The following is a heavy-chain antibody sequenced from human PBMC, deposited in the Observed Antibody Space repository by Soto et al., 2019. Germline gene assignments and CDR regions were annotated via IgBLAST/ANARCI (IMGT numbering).Heavy chain of an antibody. CDR3: VRGPNSRYLVTTWDY. J-gene: IGHJ4*02. V-gene: IGHV4-61*01. CDR2: IYYSGST. D-gene: IGHD4-17*01. CDR1: GGSISSSYY. Sequence: SETLSLTCTVSGGSISSSYYWSWIRQPPGKGLEWIGYIYYSGSTNYNPSLKSRVTISVDTSKNQFSLKLSSVTAADTAVYYCVRGPNSRYLVTTWDYWGQGTLVTVSS.